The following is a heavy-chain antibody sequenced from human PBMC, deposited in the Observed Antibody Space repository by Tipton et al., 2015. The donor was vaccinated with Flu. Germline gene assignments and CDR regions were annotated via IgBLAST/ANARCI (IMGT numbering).Heavy chain of an antibody. CDR2: ISDYNGHT. V-gene: IGHV1-18*04. CDR1: GYTFTNYG. CDR3: ARGTAHFLTGNFLDY. Sequence: QLVQSGAEVKKPGASVKVSCKASGYTFTNYGVDWVRQAPGQGLEFMGWISDYNGHTNYAQKFQGRVTMTTDTSTNTAYMELRSLRSDDTAVYYCARGTAHFLTGNFLDYWGQGTLVTVSS. D-gene: IGHD3/OR15-3a*01. J-gene: IGHJ4*02.